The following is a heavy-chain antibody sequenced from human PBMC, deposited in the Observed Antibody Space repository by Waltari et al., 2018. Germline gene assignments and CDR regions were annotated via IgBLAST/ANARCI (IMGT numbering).Heavy chain of an antibody. D-gene: IGHD5-18*01. CDR1: GYTFTSYD. Sequence: QVQLVQSGAEVKKPGASVKVSCKASGYTFTSYDINWVRQATGQGLEWMGMINPNRGNTGYAQKFQGRVTITRNTSISTAYMELSSLRSEDTAVYYCARGGPDTAMAVYYYYYMDVWGKGTTVTISS. CDR2: INPNRGNT. V-gene: IGHV1-8*03. J-gene: IGHJ6*03. CDR3: ARGGPDTAMAVYYYYYMDV.